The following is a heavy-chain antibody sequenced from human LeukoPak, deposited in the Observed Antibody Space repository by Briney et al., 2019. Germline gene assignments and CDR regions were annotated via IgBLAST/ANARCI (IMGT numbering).Heavy chain of an antibody. CDR3: AKDPDLAVAGLFDY. CDR2: ISGSGGST. V-gene: IGHV3-23*01. Sequence: GGSLRLSCAASGFTFSNFDMYWVRQAPGKGLEWVSAISGSGGSTYYADSVKGRFTISRDNSKNTLYLQMNSLRAEDTAVYYCAKDPDLAVAGLFDYWGQGTLVTVSS. J-gene: IGHJ4*02. CDR1: GFTFSNFD. D-gene: IGHD6-19*01.